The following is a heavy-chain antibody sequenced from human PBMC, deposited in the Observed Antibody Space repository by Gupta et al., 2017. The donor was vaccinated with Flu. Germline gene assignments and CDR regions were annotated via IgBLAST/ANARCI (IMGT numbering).Heavy chain of an antibody. D-gene: IGHD3-3*01. J-gene: IGHJ4*02. CDR2: VYTGGT. Sequence: QVQLQESGPGLVKPSETLSLTCNVSGDSINKYYWSWIRQPAGKGLEWIGRVYTGGTNYRPSLSSRVTVSVDASKSQFSLRLRSVTAADTATYYCAGAPRDPSYAMETYFDYWGQGILVTVSS. V-gene: IGHV4-4*07. CDR1: GDSINKYY. CDR3: AGAPRDPSYAMETYFDY.